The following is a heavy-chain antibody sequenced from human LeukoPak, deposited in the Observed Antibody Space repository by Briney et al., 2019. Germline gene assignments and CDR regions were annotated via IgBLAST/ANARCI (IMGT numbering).Heavy chain of an antibody. V-gene: IGHV1-2*02. CDR2: INPNSGGT. Sequence: ASVKVSCKASGYTFTGYYMHWVRQAPGQGLEWMGWINPNSGGTNYAQKFQGRVTMTRDTSISTAYMELSSLRSEDTAVYYCARTEEGADTAMAPFDYWGQGTLVTVSS. D-gene: IGHD5-18*01. CDR1: GYTFTGYY. J-gene: IGHJ4*02. CDR3: ARTEEGADTAMAPFDY.